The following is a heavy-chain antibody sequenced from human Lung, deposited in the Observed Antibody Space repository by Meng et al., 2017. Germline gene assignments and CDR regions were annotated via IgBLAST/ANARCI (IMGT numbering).Heavy chain of an antibody. V-gene: IGHV3-21*01. CDR2: ISSSPT. D-gene: IGHD2-15*01. CDR1: GFTFSSYS. CDR3: ARGRVVVSATPSDY. J-gene: IGHJ4*02. Sequence: EVQLVESGGGLVKPGGSPRLSCAASGFTFSSYSMNWVRQAPGKGLEWVSSISSSPTYADSVKGRFTISRDNAENSLYLQMNSLRVEDTAVYFCARGRVVVSATPSDYWGQGTLVTVSS.